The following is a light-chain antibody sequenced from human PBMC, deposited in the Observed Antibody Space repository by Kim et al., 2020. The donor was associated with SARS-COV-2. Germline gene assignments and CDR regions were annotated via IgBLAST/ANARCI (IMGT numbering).Light chain of an antibody. CDR3: QQRSNWPPSLT. CDR2: DAS. Sequence: EIVLTQSPATLSLSPGERATLSCRASQSVSGHLAWYQQKPGQAPRLLIYDASKRATGIPARFSGSGSGTDFTLTISSLEPEDFAVYYCQQRSNWPPSLTFGGGTKVDIK. CDR1: QSVSGH. V-gene: IGKV3-11*01. J-gene: IGKJ4*01.